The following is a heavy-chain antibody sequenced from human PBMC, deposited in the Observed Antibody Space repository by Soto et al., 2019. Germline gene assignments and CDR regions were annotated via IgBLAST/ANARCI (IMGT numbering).Heavy chain of an antibody. J-gene: IGHJ4*02. CDR1: GFTFSSYG. D-gene: IGHD6-19*01. V-gene: IGHV3-30*18. CDR3: AKDRDVAGLYYFDY. CDR2: ISYDGSNK. Sequence: PGGSLRLSCAASGFTFSSYGMHWVRQAPGKGLEWVAVISYDGSNKYYADSVKGRFTISRDNSKNTLYLQMNSLRAEDTAVYYCAKDRDVAGLYYFDYWGQGTLVTVSS.